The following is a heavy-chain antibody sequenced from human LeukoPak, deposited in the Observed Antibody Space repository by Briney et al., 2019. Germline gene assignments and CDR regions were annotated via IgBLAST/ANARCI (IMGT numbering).Heavy chain of an antibody. V-gene: IGHV4-59*08. Sequence: SETLSLTCTVSGGSISSYYWSWIRQPPGKGLEWIGYIYYSGSTNYHPSLKSRVTISVDTSKNQFSLKLSSVTAADTAVYYCARTIRFHWYFDLWGRGTLVTVSS. CDR3: ARTIRFHWYFDL. CDR1: GGSISSYY. J-gene: IGHJ2*01. D-gene: IGHD3-9*01. CDR2: IYYSGST.